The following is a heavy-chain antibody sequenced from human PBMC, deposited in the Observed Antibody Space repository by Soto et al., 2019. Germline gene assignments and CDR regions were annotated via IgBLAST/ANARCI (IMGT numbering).Heavy chain of an antibody. V-gene: IGHV4-30-2*01. CDR1: GGSISSGGYS. D-gene: IGHD2-15*01. CDR3: ARGQVVAAQH. Sequence: QLQLKESGSGLVKPSQTLSLTCAVSGGSISSGGYSWSWIRQPPGKGLEWIGYIYHSGSSYYNPSLKSRVPISVDRSKNQFSLKLSSVTAADTAVYYCARGQVVAAQHWGQGPLVTVSS. CDR2: IYHSGSS. J-gene: IGHJ4*02.